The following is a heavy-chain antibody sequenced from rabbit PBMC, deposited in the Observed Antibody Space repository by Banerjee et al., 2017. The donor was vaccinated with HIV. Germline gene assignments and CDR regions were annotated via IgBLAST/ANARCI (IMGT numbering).Heavy chain of an antibody. Sequence: QEQLVESGGGLVQPEGSLTLTCTASGFSFSSGYDMCWVRQAPGKGLEWIGLIKSGSDSTWYASWAKGRFTIPKTSSTPVDLKMTSLTAADTATYLCARWHSDYGYLGLWGPGTLVTVS. V-gene: IGHV1S45*01. CDR1: GFSFSSGYD. J-gene: IGHJ6*01. CDR2: IKSGSDST. CDR3: ARWHSDYGYLGL. D-gene: IGHD1-1*01.